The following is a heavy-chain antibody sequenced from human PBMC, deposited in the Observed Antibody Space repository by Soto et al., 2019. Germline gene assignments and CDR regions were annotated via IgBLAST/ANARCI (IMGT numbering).Heavy chain of an antibody. D-gene: IGHD2-21*01. J-gene: IGHJ4*02. V-gene: IGHV5-51*01. CDR2: IYPSDSDT. CDR1: GYSFTTYW. CDR3: DRQGGDGRAYPNASDY. Sequence: GESLKISCKASGYSFTTYWIGWVRQMSGKGLEWMGIIYPSDSDTRYSPPFQGQATFSVDKSINTAYLQWSSLKASDSAMYYCDRQGGDGRAYPNASDYWGQGTLVTVSS.